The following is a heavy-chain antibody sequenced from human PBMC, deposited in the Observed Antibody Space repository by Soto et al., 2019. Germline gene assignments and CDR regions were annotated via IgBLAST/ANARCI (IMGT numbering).Heavy chain of an antibody. CDR2: IYRTGST. Sequence: SETLSLTCAVSGGSFTSNNWWTWVRQPPGQGLEWIGEIYRTGSTNYNPSLKSRVTISLDKSENQFSLKVTSLTAADTAVYYCASRDPGTSVDYWAQGTLVTVSS. J-gene: IGHJ4*02. CDR3: ASRDPGTSVDY. CDR1: GGSFTSNNW. V-gene: IGHV4-4*02. D-gene: IGHD1-7*01.